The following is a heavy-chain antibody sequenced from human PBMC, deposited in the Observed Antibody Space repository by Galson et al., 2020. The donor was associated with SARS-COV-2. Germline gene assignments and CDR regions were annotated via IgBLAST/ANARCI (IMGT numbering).Heavy chain of an antibody. J-gene: IGHJ4*02. V-gene: IGHV3-64D*08. Sequence: GGSLRLSCSASGFTFSTYAMHWVRQAPGKGLEFVSIIRNNGDNTFYADSVKGRFTISRDNPKNTLYLQMSSLRAEDTALYYCVKHGAAGGYGNFDYWGQGTLVIVSS. CDR1: GFTFSTYA. CDR3: VKHGAAGGYGNFDY. CDR2: IRNNGDNT. D-gene: IGHD5-12*01.